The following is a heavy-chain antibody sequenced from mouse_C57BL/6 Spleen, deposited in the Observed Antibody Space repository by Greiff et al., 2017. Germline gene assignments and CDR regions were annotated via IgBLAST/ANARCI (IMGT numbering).Heavy chain of an antibody. CDR2: ISSGSSTI. V-gene: IGHV5-17*01. CDR3: ARLTTAY. J-gene: IGHJ3*01. CDR1: GFTFSDYG. Sequence: EVKLQESGGGLVKPGGSLKLSCAASGFTFSDYGMHWVRQAPEKGLEWVAYISSGSSTIYYADTVKGRFTISRDNAKNTLFLQMTSLRSEDTAMYYCARLTTAYWGQGTLVTVSA. D-gene: IGHD2-12*01.